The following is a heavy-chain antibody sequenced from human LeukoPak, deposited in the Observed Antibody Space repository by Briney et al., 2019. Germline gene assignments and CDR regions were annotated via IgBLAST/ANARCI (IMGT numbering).Heavy chain of an antibody. V-gene: IGHV1-3*01. D-gene: IGHD6-13*01. CDR2: INAGNGNT. CDR1: GYTFTSYA. CDR3: ARDPLSIAAALNFDY. Sequence: ASVKVSCKASGYTFTSYAMHWVRQAPGQRLEWMGWINAGNGNTKYSQKFQGRVTITRDTSASTAYMELSSLRSEDTAVYYCARDPLSIAAALNFDYWGQGTLVTVSS. J-gene: IGHJ4*02.